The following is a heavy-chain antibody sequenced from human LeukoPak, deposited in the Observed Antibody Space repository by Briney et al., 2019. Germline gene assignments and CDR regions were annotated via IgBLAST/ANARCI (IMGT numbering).Heavy chain of an antibody. Sequence: GGSLRLSCTPSGFTFGDYAMSWVRQAPGKGLEWVGFIRSKAYGGTTEYAASVKGRFTISRDDSKSIAYLQMNSLKTEDTAVYYCTRDRQLVPAASDYWGQGTLVTVSS. D-gene: IGHD2-2*01. CDR3: TRDRQLVPAASDY. CDR1: GFTFGDYA. J-gene: IGHJ4*02. V-gene: IGHV3-49*04. CDR2: IRSKAYGGTT.